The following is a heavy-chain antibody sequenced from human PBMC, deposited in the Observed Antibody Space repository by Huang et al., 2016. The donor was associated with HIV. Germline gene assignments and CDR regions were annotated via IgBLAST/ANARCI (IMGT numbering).Heavy chain of an antibody. D-gene: IGHD6-19*01. CDR3: ARDRGAVAGTSPGY. Sequence: QVQLVQSGAEVKKPGASVKVSCKASGYTFTSYGISWVRQAPGQGIEWMGGSSAYNGHTNYAQKLQGRVTMTTETSTSTAYMELRSLRSDDTAVYYCARDRGAVAGTSPGYWGQGTLVTVSS. V-gene: IGHV1-18*01. J-gene: IGHJ4*02. CDR1: GYTFTSYG. CDR2: SSAYNGHT.